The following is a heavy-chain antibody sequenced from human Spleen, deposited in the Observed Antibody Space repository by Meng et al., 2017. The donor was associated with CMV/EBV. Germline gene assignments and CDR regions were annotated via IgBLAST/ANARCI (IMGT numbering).Heavy chain of an antibody. CDR3: ARGGYYVG. CDR2: INHSGST. J-gene: IGHJ4*02. V-gene: IGHV4-34*01. CDR1: GGSFSGYY. D-gene: IGHD3-10*02. Sequence: QLQLQRWGAGLLNPSETLSLTCAVYGGSFSGYYWSWIRQPPGKGLEWIGEINHSGSTNYNPSLKSRVTISVDTSKNQFSLKLSSVTAADTAVYYCARGGYYVGWGQGTLVTVSS.